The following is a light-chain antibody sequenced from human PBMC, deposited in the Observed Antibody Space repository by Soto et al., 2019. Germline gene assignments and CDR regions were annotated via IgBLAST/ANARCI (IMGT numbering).Light chain of an antibody. J-gene: IGKJ1*01. V-gene: IGKV3-15*01. Sequence: EIVMTQSPATLSVSPGERATLSCRASQNVNSNLAWYQQKPGQAPRLLIYGASTRATGIPARFSGSGSGTEFTLSISSLQSEDFAVYYCQQYDDWPPWTFGQGTNVEIK. CDR2: GAS. CDR3: QQYDDWPPWT. CDR1: QNVNSN.